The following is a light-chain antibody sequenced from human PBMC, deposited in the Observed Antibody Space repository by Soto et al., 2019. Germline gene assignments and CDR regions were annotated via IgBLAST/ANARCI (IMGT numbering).Light chain of an antibody. CDR1: SNDIGGYSY. J-gene: IGLJ2*01. CDR3: SSYTTSSTVI. V-gene: IGLV2-14*03. Sequence: QSALTQPASVSGSPGQSITISCTGTSNDIGGYSYVSWYQQHPGKAPQLLIYDVSNRPSGVSDRFSGSKSGNTASLTISGGPAEDEADYYCSSYTTSSTVIFGGGTKLTVL. CDR2: DVS.